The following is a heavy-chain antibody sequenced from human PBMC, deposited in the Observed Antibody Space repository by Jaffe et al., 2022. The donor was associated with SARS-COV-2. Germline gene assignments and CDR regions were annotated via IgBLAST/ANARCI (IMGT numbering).Heavy chain of an antibody. CDR1: GFTLSSSA. Sequence: EVHLVESGGGLVQPGGSLRLSCAASGFTLSSSAMSWVRQAPGKGLEWVSDIGAGGGGTYYAASVKGRFTISRDNSKNTVFLQVNSLRADDTAVYYCAPLCRSSSCPLGDFDYWGQGTLVTVSS. V-gene: IGHV3-23*04. CDR3: APLCRSSSCPLGDFDY. J-gene: IGHJ4*02. D-gene: IGHD2-2*01. CDR2: IGAGGGGT.